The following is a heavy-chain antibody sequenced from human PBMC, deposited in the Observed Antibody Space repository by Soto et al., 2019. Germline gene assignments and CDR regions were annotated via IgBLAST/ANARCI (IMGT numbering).Heavy chain of an antibody. Sequence: QVQFVQSGTEERKHGASVRVSCKALGYTFSTYAMHWVRRARGQSLEWMGWFNGGNGNIKYSQKFEGRVTITTDTAASTAYMELNMLRSEDTAVYYCARGNVRGGCLDYWGQGTLVSVSS. V-gene: IGHV1-3*05. J-gene: IGHJ4*02. CDR3: ARGNVRGGCLDY. CDR2: FNGGNGNI. D-gene: IGHD3-10*01. CDR1: GYTFSTYA.